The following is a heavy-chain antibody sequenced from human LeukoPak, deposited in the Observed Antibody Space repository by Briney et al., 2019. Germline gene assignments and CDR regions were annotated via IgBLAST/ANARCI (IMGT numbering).Heavy chain of an antibody. D-gene: IGHD2-21*02. V-gene: IGHV3-7*01. CDR1: GFTFSTYW. CDR3: ATDRDNSDWQKRFDS. CDR2: INQDASEI. J-gene: IGHJ4*02. Sequence: GGSLRLSCPASGFTFSTYWMNWYRQAPGKGLEWVGNINQDASEINYVDSVRGRYTISRDNAKNSLHLQMNSLRADDKAVYYCATDRDNSDWQKRFDSWGQGTLVTVSS.